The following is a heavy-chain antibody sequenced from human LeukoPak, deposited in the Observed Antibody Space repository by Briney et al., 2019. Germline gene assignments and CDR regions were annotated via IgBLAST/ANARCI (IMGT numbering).Heavy chain of an antibody. D-gene: IGHD6-19*01. J-gene: IGHJ4*02. CDR2: IKQDGSEK. V-gene: IGHV3-7*01. CDR1: GFTFSSYW. CDR3: ARVPYSSGWYDFDY. Sequence: GGSLRLSCAASGFTFSSYWMSWVRQAPGKGLEWVANIKQDGSEKYYVDSVKGRFTISGDNAKNSLYLQMNSLRAEDTAVYYCARVPYSSGWYDFDYWGQGTLVTVSS.